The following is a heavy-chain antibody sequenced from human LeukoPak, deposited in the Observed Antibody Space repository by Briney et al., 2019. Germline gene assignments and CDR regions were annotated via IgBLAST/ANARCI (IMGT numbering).Heavy chain of an antibody. Sequence: SETLSLTCTVSGGSISSYYWSWIRQPPGKGLEWIGYIYYRGSTNYNPSLKSRVTISVDTSKNQFSLKLSSVTAADTAVYYCARVRYSSSWALFDYWGQGTLVTVSS. CDR3: ARVRYSSSWALFDY. D-gene: IGHD6-13*01. J-gene: IGHJ4*02. V-gene: IGHV4-59*01. CDR2: IYYRGST. CDR1: GGSISSYY.